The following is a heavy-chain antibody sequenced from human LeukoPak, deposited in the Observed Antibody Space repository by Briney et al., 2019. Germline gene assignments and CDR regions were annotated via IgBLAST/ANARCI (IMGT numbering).Heavy chain of an antibody. CDR1: GGSISSSSYY. CDR3: ARQKAAGAYNWFDP. Sequence: SETLSLTCTVSGGSISSSSYYWGWIRQPPGKGLEWIGSIYYSGSTYCNPSLKSRVTISVDTSKNQFSLKLSSVTAADTAVYYCARQKAAGAYNWFDPWGQGTLVTVSS. J-gene: IGHJ5*02. V-gene: IGHV4-39*01. D-gene: IGHD6-13*01. CDR2: IYYSGST.